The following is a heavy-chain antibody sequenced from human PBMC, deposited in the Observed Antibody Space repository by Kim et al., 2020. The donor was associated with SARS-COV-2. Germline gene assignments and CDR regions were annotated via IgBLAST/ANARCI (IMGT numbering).Heavy chain of an antibody. V-gene: IGHV4-34*01. J-gene: IGHJ6*02. CDR3: ARGRTRITMIVVVSDYGMDV. CDR2: INHSGST. Sequence: ETLSLTCAVYGGSFSGYYWSWIRQPPGKGLEWIGEINHSGSTNYNPSLKSRVTISVDTSKNQFSLKLSSVTAADTAVYYCARGRTRITMIVVVSDYGMDVWGQGPTVTVSS. D-gene: IGHD3-22*01. CDR1: GGSFSGYY.